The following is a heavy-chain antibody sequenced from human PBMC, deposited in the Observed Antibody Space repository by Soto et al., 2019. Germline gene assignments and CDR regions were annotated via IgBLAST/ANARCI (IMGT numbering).Heavy chain of an antibody. CDR3: ASEVGYCSGGSCSPFDY. CDR2: IIPIFGTA. D-gene: IGHD2-15*01. V-gene: IGHV1-69*13. CDR1: GGTFSSYA. Sequence: GASVKVSCKASGGTFSSYAISWVRQAPGRGLEWMGGIIPIFGTANYAQKFQGRVTITADESTSTAYMELSSLRSEDTAVYYCASEVGYCSGGSCSPFDYCGQGTLVTVSS. J-gene: IGHJ4*02.